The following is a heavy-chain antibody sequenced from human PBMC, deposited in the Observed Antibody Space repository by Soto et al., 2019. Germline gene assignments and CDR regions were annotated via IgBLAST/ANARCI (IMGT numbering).Heavy chain of an antibody. D-gene: IGHD2-2*01. J-gene: IGHJ4*02. CDR2: ISYDGSNK. Sequence: PGGSLSLSCASSGCTFSSYAMHWVRQAPGKGLEWVAVISYDGSNKYYADSVKGRFTISRDNSKNTLYLQMNSLRAEDTAVYYCARESPDIVVVPAAHALDYWGQGTLVTVSS. CDR1: GCTFSSYA. V-gene: IGHV3-30-3*01. CDR3: ARESPDIVVVPAAHALDY.